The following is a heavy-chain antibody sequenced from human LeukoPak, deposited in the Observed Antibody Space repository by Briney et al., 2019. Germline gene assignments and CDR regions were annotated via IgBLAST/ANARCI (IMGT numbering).Heavy chain of an antibody. CDR1: GGSISSYY. J-gene: IGHJ3*02. Sequence: SETLSLTCTVSGGSISSYYWSWIRQPPGKGLEWIGYIYYSGSTNYNPSLKSRVTISVDTSKNQFSLKLSSVTAADTAVYFCARDLVTVTKGFDIWGQGTMVSVSS. CDR2: IYYSGST. CDR3: ARDLVTVTKGFDI. V-gene: IGHV4-59*01. D-gene: IGHD4-17*01.